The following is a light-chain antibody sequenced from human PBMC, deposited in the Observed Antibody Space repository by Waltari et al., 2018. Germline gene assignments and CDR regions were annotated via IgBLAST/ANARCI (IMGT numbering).Light chain of an antibody. J-gene: IGLJ2*01. CDR3: SSYAGSNTVV. CDR2: GVT. Sequence: QSALTQPPSASGSPGQSVTISCTGTSSDVGGYNYVSWYQQHPGTAPKLMIYGVTTRPSGVPDLFSVSKSGNTASLTVSELQSEDEADYYCSSYAGSNTVVFGGGTKLTVL. CDR1: SSDVGGYNY. V-gene: IGLV2-8*01.